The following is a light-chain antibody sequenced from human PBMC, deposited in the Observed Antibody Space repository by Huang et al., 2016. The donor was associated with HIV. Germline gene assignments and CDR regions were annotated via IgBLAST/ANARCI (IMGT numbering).Light chain of an antibody. CDR2: GAS. CDR3: QQYLSSPLT. CDR1: QNITNNY. J-gene: IGKJ4*01. V-gene: IGKV3-20*01. Sequence: DIVLTQSPGTLSLSPGARAALSCRPSQNITNNYLAWYQQRSGQAPRLRIYGASNRAMGIPDRFSGSGSGTDFTLIINRLEPQDSAVYYCQQYLSSPLTFGGGTNVEIK.